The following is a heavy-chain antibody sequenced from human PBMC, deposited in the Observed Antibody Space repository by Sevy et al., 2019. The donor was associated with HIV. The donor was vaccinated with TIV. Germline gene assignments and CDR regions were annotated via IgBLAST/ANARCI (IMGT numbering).Heavy chain of an antibody. CDR1: GFTFSSYP. Sequence: GGSLSLSCAASGFTFSSYPMNWVRQAPGKGLEWVEVMSYDGSNKYFADSVKGRFAVSRDNSKNTLYLQMSSLRAEDTAVYYCARGLAALPGYYYGMDVWGLGTTVTVSS. D-gene: IGHD6-6*01. J-gene: IGHJ6*02. V-gene: IGHV3-30*09. CDR3: ARGLAALPGYYYGMDV. CDR2: MSYDGSNK.